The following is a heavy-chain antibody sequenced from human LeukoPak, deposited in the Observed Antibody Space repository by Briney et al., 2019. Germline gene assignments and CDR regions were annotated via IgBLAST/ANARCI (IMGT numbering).Heavy chain of an antibody. CDR1: GFTFSSYA. CDR3: ASQSTPVYYYDSSGYYY. Sequence: PGGSLRLSCAASGFTFSSYAMSWVRQAPGKGLEWVSAISGSGGSTYYADSVKGRFTISRDNSKNTLYLQMNSLRAEDTAVYYCASQSTPVYYYDSSGYYYWGQGTLVTVSS. J-gene: IGHJ4*02. CDR2: ISGSGGST. V-gene: IGHV3-23*01. D-gene: IGHD3-22*01.